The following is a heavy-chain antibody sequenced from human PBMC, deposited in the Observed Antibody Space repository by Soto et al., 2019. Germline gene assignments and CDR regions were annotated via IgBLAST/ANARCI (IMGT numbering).Heavy chain of an antibody. Sequence: SGPTLVNPTETLTLTCTVSGFSLSNARMGVSWIRQPPGKALEWLAHIFSNDEKSYSTSLKGRLTISKDTSKSQVVLTMTNMDPVDTATYYCARIASSSWDHFDYWGQGTLVTVSS. D-gene: IGHD6-13*01. CDR2: IFSNDEK. CDR3: ARIASSSWDHFDY. V-gene: IGHV2-26*01. CDR1: GFSLSNARMG. J-gene: IGHJ4*02.